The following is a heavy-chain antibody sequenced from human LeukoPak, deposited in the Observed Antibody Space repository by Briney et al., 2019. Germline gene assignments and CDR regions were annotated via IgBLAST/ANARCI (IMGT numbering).Heavy chain of an antibody. V-gene: IGHV3-20*04. CDR3: ARDVRAYSSSSSAFDI. Sequence: GGSLRLSCAASGFTFDDYGMSWVRQAPGKGLEWVSGINWNGGSTGYADSVKGRFTISRDNAKNSLFLQMNSLRDEDTAVYYCARDVRAYSSSSSAFDIWGQGTMVTVSS. J-gene: IGHJ3*02. D-gene: IGHD6-6*01. CDR1: GFTFDDYG. CDR2: INWNGGST.